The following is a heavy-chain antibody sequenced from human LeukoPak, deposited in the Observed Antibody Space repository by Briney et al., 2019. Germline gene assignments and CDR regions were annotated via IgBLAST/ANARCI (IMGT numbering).Heavy chain of an antibody. CDR2: IYHSGST. J-gene: IGHJ4*02. CDR1: GYSISSGYY. CDR3: ARVTYYDSSGYRSYFDY. V-gene: IGHV4-38-2*01. Sequence: SETLSLTCAVSGYSISSGYYWGWIRQPPGEGLEGIGRIYHSGSTYYNPSLKSRVTISVDTSKNQFSLKLSSVTAADTAVYYCARVTYYDSSGYRSYFDYWGQGTLVTVSS. D-gene: IGHD3-22*01.